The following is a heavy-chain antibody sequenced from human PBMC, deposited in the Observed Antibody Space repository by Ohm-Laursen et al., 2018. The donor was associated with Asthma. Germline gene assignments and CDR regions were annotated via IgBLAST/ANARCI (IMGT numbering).Heavy chain of an antibody. V-gene: IGHV3-23*01. CDR3: AKEVSGWGTFDY. CDR1: GLPFSNFW. Sequence: GSLRLSCAASGLPFSNFWMSWVRQAPGKGLEWVSAISGSGGSTYYADSVKGRFTISRDNSKNTLYLQMHSLRGVDTAVYYCAKEVSGWGTFDYWGQGTLVTVSS. J-gene: IGHJ4*02. CDR2: ISGSGGST. D-gene: IGHD6-19*01.